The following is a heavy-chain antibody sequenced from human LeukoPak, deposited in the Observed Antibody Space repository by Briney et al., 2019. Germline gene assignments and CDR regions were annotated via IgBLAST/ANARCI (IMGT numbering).Heavy chain of an antibody. CDR3: AKSVGYDFWSGYY. J-gene: IGHJ4*02. D-gene: IGHD3-3*01. Sequence: PGGSLRLSCAASGFTFSSYAMSWVRQAPGKGLEWVSAISGSGGSTYYADSVKGRFTTSRDNSKNTLYLQMNSLRAEDTAVYYCAKSVGYDFWSGYYWGQGTLVTVSS. CDR2: ISGSGGST. CDR1: GFTFSSYA. V-gene: IGHV3-23*01.